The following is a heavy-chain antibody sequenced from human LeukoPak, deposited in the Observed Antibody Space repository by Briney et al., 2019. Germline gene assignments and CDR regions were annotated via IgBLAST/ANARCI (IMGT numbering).Heavy chain of an antibody. CDR2: INPSGGST. J-gene: IGHJ5*02. CDR1: GYTFTSYY. V-gene: IGHV1-46*01. Sequence: ASVKVSCKASGYTFTSYYMHWVRQAPGQGLEWMGIINPSGGSTSYAQKFQGRVTMTRDTSTSTVYMELSSLRSEDTAVYYCARQVAYYGSGSYAAWFDPWGQGTLVTVSS. CDR3: ARQVAYYGSGSYAAWFDP. D-gene: IGHD3-10*01.